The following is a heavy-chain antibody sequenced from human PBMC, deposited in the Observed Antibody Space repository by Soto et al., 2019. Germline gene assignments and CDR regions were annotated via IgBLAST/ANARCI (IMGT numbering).Heavy chain of an antibody. D-gene: IGHD3-3*01. J-gene: IGHJ5*02. CDR2: ISAYSGNT. V-gene: IGHV1-18*01. Sequence: ASVKVCFKGSGYTFTRYGISWRRQAPGQGREWMGWISAYSGNTNYAQKLQGRVTMTTDTATSPAYMELRSLRSDDNAVYYCARAIESGYYDFWSRYYSTCFDPCGQG. CDR1: GYTFTRYG. CDR3: ARAIESGYYDFWSRYYSTCFDP.